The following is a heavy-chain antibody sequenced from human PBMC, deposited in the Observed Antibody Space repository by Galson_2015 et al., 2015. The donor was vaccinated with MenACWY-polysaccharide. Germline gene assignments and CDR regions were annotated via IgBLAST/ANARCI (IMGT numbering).Heavy chain of an antibody. CDR3: ARDTTGIAASAAY. J-gene: IGHJ4*02. CDR1: GGSISGYY. D-gene: IGHD6-13*01. Sequence: ETLSLTCSISGGSISGYYWSWIRQPAGKGLEWIGRVYAGVSTTYNPSLKSRVTISIDTSKNQFSLKLTSVTAADTAAYFCARDTTGIAASAAYWGQGTLVTVSS. V-gene: IGHV4-4*07. CDR2: VYAGVST.